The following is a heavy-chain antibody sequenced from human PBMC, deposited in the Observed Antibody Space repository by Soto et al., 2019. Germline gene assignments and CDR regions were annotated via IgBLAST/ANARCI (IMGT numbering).Heavy chain of an antibody. V-gene: IGHV1-8*01. CDR2: MNPNSGNT. J-gene: IGHJ5*02. D-gene: IGHD3-10*02. CDR1: GYTFTSYD. CDR3: ARDSMGGAGHCFYN. Sequence: ASVKVPCKASGYTFTSYDISWVRQATGQVLEWMGWMNPNSGNTNYAQKLQGRVTMTTHTSTSTVYIELRGLRSDDPAVHYCARDSMGGAGHCFYNWGQGTLVTVSS.